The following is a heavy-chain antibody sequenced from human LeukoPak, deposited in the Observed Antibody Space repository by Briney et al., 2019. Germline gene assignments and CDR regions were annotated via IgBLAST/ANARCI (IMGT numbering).Heavy chain of an antibody. Sequence: GGSLRLSCAAPGFTLNGYWMHWVRQAPGKGLVWVSRINSDGSTTSYADSVRGRFTISRDNSKNTLYLQMNSLRAEDTAVYFCARVATGSYDWFDPWGQGTLVTVSS. D-gene: IGHD3-10*01. CDR1: GFTLNGYW. V-gene: IGHV3-74*01. CDR2: INSDGSTT. CDR3: ARVATGSYDWFDP. J-gene: IGHJ5*02.